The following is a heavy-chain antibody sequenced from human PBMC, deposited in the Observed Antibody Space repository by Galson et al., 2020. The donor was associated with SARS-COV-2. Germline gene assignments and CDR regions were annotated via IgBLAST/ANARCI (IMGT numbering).Heavy chain of an antibody. J-gene: IGHJ6*02. CDR3: ARDPDSGGWTNYYYFGMDV. D-gene: IGHD2-15*01. Sequence: GESLKISCAASGFAVSDTYMSWIRQAPGKGLEWVALLYAGGSASYTASVKGRFTISRDNSKNSLYLHMNGLRLEDSAVYYCARDPDSGGWTNYYYFGMDVWGQGTTVTVSS. CDR2: LYAGGSA. CDR1: GFAVSDTY. V-gene: IGHV3-53*01.